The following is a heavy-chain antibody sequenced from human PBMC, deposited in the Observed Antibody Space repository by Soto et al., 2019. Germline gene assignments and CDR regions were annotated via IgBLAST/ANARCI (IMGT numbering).Heavy chain of an antibody. CDR2: ISYDGSNK. V-gene: IGHV3-30-3*01. D-gene: IGHD6-19*01. J-gene: IGHJ4*02. CDR3: ARGPGIAVSTVWFRYYFDY. CDR1: GFTFSSYA. Sequence: QVQLVESGGGVVQPGRSLRLSCAASGFTFSSYAMHWVRQAPGKGLEWVAVISYDGSNKYYADSVKGRFTISRDNSKNTLYLQMNSLRAEDTAVYYCARGPGIAVSTVWFRYYFDYWGQGTLVTVSS.